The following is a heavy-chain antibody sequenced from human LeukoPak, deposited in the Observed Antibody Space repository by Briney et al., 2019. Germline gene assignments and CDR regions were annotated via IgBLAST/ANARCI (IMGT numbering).Heavy chain of an antibody. V-gene: IGHV4-39*01. J-gene: IGHJ4*02. Sequence: SETLSLTCTVSGGSITSSKYYWGWIRQPPGKGLEWIGSIHYTGITYYNPSLKTRVTISVDTSKNQFSLTLSSVTAADTSVYYCVSRRGDCDYGSDYWGQGTLVTVSS. CDR3: VSRRGDCDYGSDY. D-gene: IGHD4-17*01. CDR2: IHYTGIT. CDR1: GGSITSSKYY.